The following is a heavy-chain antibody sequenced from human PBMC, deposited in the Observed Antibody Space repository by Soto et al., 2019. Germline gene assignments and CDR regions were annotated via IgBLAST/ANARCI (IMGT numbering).Heavy chain of an antibody. D-gene: IGHD3-10*01. CDR3: ARVWFGESFDY. Sequence: ASVKVSCKASGGTFSSYTMSWVRQAPGQGLEWMGRIIPILGIANYAQKFQGRVTITADKSTSTAYMELSSLRSEDTAVYYCARVWFGESFDYWGQGTLVTVSS. V-gene: IGHV1-69*02. CDR1: GGTFSSYT. J-gene: IGHJ4*02. CDR2: IIPILGIA.